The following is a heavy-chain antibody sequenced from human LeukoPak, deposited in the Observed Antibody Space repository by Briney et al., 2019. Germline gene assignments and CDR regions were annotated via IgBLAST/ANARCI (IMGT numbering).Heavy chain of an antibody. CDR3: TKDWQGASRNYYYYYMDV. J-gene: IGHJ6*03. V-gene: IGHV3-74*01. D-gene: IGHD1-14*01. CDR1: GFTFSSYW. CDR2: INSDGSST. Sequence: GGSLRLSCVASGFTFSSYWMHWVRQAPGKGLVWVSRINSDGSSTSYADSVKGRFTISRDNAKNTLYLQMNSLRAEDTAVYYCTKDWQGASRNYYYYYMDVWGKGTTVTVSS.